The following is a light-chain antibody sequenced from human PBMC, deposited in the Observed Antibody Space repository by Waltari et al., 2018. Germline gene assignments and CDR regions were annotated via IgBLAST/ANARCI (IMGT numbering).Light chain of an antibody. CDR1: QSVGGSY. J-gene: IGKJ1*01. CDR3: LQYGRSPKT. Sequence: EIVLTQSPGTLSLSPGERATLSCRASQSVGGSYLAWYQQKPGQAPRLLIYDASSPATGIPVRFSGSGSGTDSTLTISRLEPEDFAVYYCLQYGRSPKTCGQGTKVEIK. CDR2: DAS. V-gene: IGKV3-20*01.